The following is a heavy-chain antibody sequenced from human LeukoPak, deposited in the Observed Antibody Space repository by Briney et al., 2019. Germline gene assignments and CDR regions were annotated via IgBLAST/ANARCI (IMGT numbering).Heavy chain of an antibody. V-gene: IGHV1-69*04. Sequence: SVKVSCKASGGTFSSYTISWVRQAPGQGLEWMGRIIPILGIANYAQKFQGRVTITAVKSASTAYMELSSLRSEDTAVYYCAREPRGYGDYDFDYWGQGTLVTVSS. CDR1: GGTFSSYT. D-gene: IGHD4-17*01. CDR3: AREPRGYGDYDFDY. CDR2: IIPILGIA. J-gene: IGHJ4*02.